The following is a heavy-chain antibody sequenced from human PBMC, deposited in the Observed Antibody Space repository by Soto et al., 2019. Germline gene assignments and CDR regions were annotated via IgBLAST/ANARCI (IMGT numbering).Heavy chain of an antibody. Sequence: GGSLRLSWAASGFTFSSYAMHWVGQAPGKGLGWVAVISYDGSNKYYADSVKGRFTISRDNSKNTLYLQMNSLRAEDTAVYYCARVGPNCGGDCQLYYYYYYGMDVWGQGTTVTVSS. CDR1: GFTFSSYA. D-gene: IGHD2-21*02. J-gene: IGHJ6*02. V-gene: IGHV3-30-3*01. CDR3: ARVGPNCGGDCQLYYYYYYGMDV. CDR2: ISYDGSNK.